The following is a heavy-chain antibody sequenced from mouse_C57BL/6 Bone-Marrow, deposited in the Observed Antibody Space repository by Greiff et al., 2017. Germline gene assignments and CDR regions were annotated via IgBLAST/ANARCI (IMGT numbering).Heavy chain of an antibody. CDR3: ARQGRWVHYYGSAWFAY. V-gene: IGHV5-12*01. J-gene: IGHJ3*01. Sequence: EVQGVESGGGLVQPGGSLKLSCAASGFTFSDYYMDWVRQTPEKRLEWVAYISNGGGSTYYQDTVKGRFTISRDNAKNTLYLKMSRLKSEDTAKYYCARQGRWVHYYGSAWFAYWGQGTLVTVSA. D-gene: IGHD1-1*01. CDR1: GFTFSDYY. CDR2: ISNGGGST.